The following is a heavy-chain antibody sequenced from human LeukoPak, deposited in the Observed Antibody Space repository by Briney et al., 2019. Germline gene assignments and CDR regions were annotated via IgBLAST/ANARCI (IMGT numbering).Heavy chain of an antibody. V-gene: IGHV4-59*08. CDR2: IYYSGNT. J-gene: IGHJ3*02. CDR1: GGSVTSYY. CDR3: ARHGGITMVRGVLSAFDI. Sequence: SETLSLTCTAPGGSVTSYYWSWLRQPPGKGLEWIAYIYYSGNTTYNPSLKSRLIILLDTSKNQFSLKLTSVSAADTAVYYCARHGGITMVRGVLSAFDIWGQGTMVTVSS. D-gene: IGHD3-10*01.